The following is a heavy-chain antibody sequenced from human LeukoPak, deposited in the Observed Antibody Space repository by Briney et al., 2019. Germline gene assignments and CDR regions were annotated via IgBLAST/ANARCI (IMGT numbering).Heavy chain of an antibody. CDR3: ARRGAMVPGPAYHFDF. J-gene: IGHJ4*02. Sequence: GSLRLSCAGSGFNFIDYNMNWVRQAPGKGLEWIGSIFYGGSTYYNPSLKSRVTISVDTSKNQFSLNLHSVTAADTAVYYCARRGAMVPGPAYHFDFWGRGTQVTVSS. CDR2: IFYGGST. CDR1: GFNFIDYN. V-gene: IGHV4-38-2*01. D-gene: IGHD3-10*01.